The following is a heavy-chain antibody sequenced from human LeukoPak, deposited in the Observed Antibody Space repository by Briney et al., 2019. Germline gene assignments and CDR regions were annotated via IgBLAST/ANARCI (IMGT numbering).Heavy chain of an antibody. CDR3: AKGGYSYDSSGHTPLDY. D-gene: IGHD3-22*01. J-gene: IGHJ4*02. V-gene: IGHV3-23*01. CDR1: GFIFSSYG. CDR2: ISGNGSDT. Sequence: GGSLRLSCAGSGFIFSSYGINWVRQAPGKGLEWVSVISGNGSDTYYADSVKGRFTISRDNSKNTLHLQMNSLRAEDTAVYYCAKGGYSYDSSGHTPLDYWGQGTLVTVSS.